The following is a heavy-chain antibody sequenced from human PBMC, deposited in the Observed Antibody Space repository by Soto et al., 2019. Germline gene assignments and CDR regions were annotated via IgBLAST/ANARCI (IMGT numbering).Heavy chain of an antibody. V-gene: IGHV1-69*01. J-gene: IGHJ3*02. CDR1: VGTFSSYA. CDR3: ARDHHDAFDI. Sequence: QVQMVPSGAEVKKPGSSVKVSCKASVGTFSSYAISWVRQAPGQGLEWMGGIIPIFGTANYAQKFQGRVTITADESTSTAYMELSSLRSEDTDVYYCARDHHDAFDIWGPGTRVTVSS. CDR2: IIPIFGTA.